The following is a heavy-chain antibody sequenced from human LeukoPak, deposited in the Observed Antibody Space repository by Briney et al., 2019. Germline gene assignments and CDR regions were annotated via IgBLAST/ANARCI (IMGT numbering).Heavy chain of an antibody. CDR1: GGSISSYC. CDR3: ARGAPSSDYYYYGMDV. Sequence: SETLSLTCTVSGGSISSYCWSWIRQPPGKGLEWIGYIYYSGSTNYNPSLKGRVTISVDTSKNQFSLKLSSATAADTAVYYCARGAPSSDYYYYGMDVWGQGTTVTVSS. CDR2: IYYSGST. V-gene: IGHV4-59*01. J-gene: IGHJ6*02. D-gene: IGHD3-10*01.